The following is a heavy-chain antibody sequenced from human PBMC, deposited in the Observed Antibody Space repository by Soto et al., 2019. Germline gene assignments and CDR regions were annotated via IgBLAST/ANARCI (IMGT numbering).Heavy chain of an antibody. D-gene: IGHD5-18*01. Sequence: GGSLRLSCAASGFTFSSYGMHWVRQAPGKGLEWVAVIWYDGSNKYYADSVKGRFTISRDNSKNTLYLQMNSLRAEDTAVYYCARASRGYSYGYAVNYWGQGTLVTVSS. J-gene: IGHJ4*02. CDR2: IWYDGSNK. CDR3: ARASRGYSYGYAVNY. CDR1: GFTFSSYG. V-gene: IGHV3-33*01.